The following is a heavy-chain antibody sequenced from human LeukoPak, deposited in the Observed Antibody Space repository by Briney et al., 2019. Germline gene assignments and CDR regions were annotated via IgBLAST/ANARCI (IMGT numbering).Heavy chain of an antibody. V-gene: IGHV3-23*01. Sequence: PGGSLRLSCAASGFTFSTYAMNWVRQAPGKGLEWVSAISGSGDRTYYADSVKGRFTISRDNSKNTLSLKMNSLRAEDTAVYYCAKEQGGSGWSRGLDSWGQGTLVTVSS. CDR2: ISGSGDRT. D-gene: IGHD6-19*01. J-gene: IGHJ4*02. CDR3: AKEQGGSGWSRGLDS. CDR1: GFTFSTYA.